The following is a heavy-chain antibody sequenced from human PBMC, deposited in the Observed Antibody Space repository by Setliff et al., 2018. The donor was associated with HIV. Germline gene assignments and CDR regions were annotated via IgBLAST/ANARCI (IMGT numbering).Heavy chain of an antibody. Sequence: SVKVSCKASGSTFSSYSISWVRQAPGQGLEWMGGIIPIFGTTNYAQKFQGTVTITADESTSTAYMELSSLRSEDTAVYYCARAPLGDIVVVPAHFDSWGQGTLVTVSS. CDR2: IIPIFGTT. CDR3: ARAPLGDIVVVPAHFDS. CDR1: GSTFSSYS. D-gene: IGHD2-2*01. J-gene: IGHJ4*01. V-gene: IGHV1-69*13.